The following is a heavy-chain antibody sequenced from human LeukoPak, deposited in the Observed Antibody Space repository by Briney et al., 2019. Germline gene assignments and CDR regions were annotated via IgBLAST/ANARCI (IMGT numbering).Heavy chain of an antibody. J-gene: IGHJ6*03. CDR1: GYTFTSYD. CDR2: MNPNSGNT. D-gene: IGHD6-19*01. V-gene: IGHV1-8*03. CDR3: ARTYSSGWDYYYYMDV. Sequence: GASVKVSCKASGYTFTSYDINWVRQATGQGLEWMGWMNPNSGNTGYAQKFQGRVTITSNTSISTAYMELSSLRSEDTAVYYCARTYSSGWDYYYYMDVWGKGTTVTVSS.